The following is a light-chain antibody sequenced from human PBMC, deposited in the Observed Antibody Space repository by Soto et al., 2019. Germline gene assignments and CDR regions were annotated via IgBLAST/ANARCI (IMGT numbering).Light chain of an antibody. J-gene: IGKJ2*01. CDR2: KAS. CDR3: QQYNSYSPYT. CDR1: QSISSW. Sequence: DIQMTQSPSTLSASVGDRVTITCRASQSISSWLAWYQQKPGKAPKLLIYKASSLESGVPSSVSGSGSGTEFTLTISSLQPDDFATYYCQQYNSYSPYTFGQGTKLEIK. V-gene: IGKV1-5*03.